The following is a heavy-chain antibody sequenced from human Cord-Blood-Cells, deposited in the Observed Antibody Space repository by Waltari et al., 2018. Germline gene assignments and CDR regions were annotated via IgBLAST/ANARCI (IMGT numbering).Heavy chain of an antibody. CDR1: GYTFTAYY. CDR3: ARGGSLGIINSLSWYFDL. V-gene: IGHV1-2*02. D-gene: IGHD3-16*01. CDR2: INPNSGGT. J-gene: IGHJ2*01. Sequence: QVQLVQSGAEVKKPGASVKVSCKASGYTFTAYYMPWVRQAPGTGLEWMGWINPNSGGTNYAQKFQGRVTMTRDTSISTAYMELSRLRSDDTAVYYCARGGSLGIINSLSWYFDLWGRGTLVTVSS.